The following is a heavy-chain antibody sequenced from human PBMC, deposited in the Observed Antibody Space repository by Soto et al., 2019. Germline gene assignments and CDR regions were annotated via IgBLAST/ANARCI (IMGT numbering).Heavy chain of an antibody. CDR3: ARDSKDLSNHPDGFDY. CDR2: IIPIFGTA. V-gene: IGHV1-69*13. J-gene: IGHJ4*02. D-gene: IGHD4-4*01. CDR1: GGTFSSYA. Sequence: ASVKVSCKASGGTFSSYAISWVRQAPGQGLEWMGGIIPIFGTANYAQKFQGRVTITADESTSTAYMELSSLRSEDTAVYYCARDSKDLSNHPDGFDYWGQGTLVTVSS.